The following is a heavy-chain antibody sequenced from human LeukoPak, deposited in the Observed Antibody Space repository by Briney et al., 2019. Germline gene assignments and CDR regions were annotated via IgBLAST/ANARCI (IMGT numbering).Heavy chain of an antibody. D-gene: IGHD5-12*01. Sequence: KPGGSLRLSCAASGFTFSSYSINWVRQAPGKGLEWVSSISSSSSYIYYADSVKGRFTISRDNAKNSLYLQMNSLRAEDTALYYCAKDIASRVATMDNYFDYWGQGTLVTVSP. CDR1: GFTFSSYS. CDR3: AKDIASRVATMDNYFDY. V-gene: IGHV3-21*04. J-gene: IGHJ4*02. CDR2: ISSSSSYI.